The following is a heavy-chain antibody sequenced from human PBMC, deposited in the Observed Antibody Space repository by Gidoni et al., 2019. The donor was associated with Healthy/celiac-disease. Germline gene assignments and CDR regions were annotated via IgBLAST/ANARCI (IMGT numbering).Heavy chain of an antibody. CDR1: GGSISSYY. J-gene: IGHJ5*02. CDR3: ARSQATATPKNWFDP. Sequence: QVQLPESGPGLVKPSETLSLTCPVSGGSISSYYWSWIRQPPGKGLEWIGYIYYSGSTNYNPSLKSRVTISVDTSKNQFSLKLSSVTAADTAVYYCARSQATATPKNWFDPWGQGTLVTVSS. V-gene: IGHV4-59*01. D-gene: IGHD2-15*01. CDR2: IYYSGST.